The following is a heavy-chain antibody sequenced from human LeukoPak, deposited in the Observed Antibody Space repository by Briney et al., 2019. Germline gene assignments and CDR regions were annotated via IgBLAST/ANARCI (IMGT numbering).Heavy chain of an antibody. CDR1: GGSISSGSYY. V-gene: IGHV4-61*02. CDR3: ARAYCGGDCYSVDY. Sequence: SETLSLTCTVSGGSISSGSYYWSWIRQPAGKGLEWIGRIYTSGSTNYNPSLKGRVTISVDTSKNQFSLKLSSVTAADTAVYYCARAYCGGDCYSVDYWGQGTLVTVSS. J-gene: IGHJ4*02. CDR2: IYTSGST. D-gene: IGHD2-21*02.